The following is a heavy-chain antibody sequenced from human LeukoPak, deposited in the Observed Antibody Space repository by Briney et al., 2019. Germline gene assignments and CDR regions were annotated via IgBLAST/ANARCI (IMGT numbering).Heavy chain of an antibody. J-gene: IGHJ4*02. CDR2: IKQDGSEK. Sequence: GGSLRLSCAASGFSFSNYGMAWVRQAPGKGLEWVANIKQDGSEKYYVDSVKGRFTISRDNAKNSLYLQMNSLRAEDTAVYYCTSVYSSSINWGQGTLVTVSS. CDR3: TSVYSSSIN. D-gene: IGHD6-6*01. V-gene: IGHV3-7*01. CDR1: GFSFSNYG.